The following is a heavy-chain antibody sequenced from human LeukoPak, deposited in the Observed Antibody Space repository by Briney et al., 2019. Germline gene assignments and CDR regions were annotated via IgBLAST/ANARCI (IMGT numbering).Heavy chain of an antibody. CDR2: IYYSGST. CDR1: GGSISSYY. D-gene: IGHD6-19*01. CDR3: ARIEYSSGWYYFDY. J-gene: IGHJ4*02. V-gene: IGHV4-59*01. Sequence: SGTLSLTCTVSGGSISSYYWSWIRQPPGKGLEWLGYIYYSGSTNYNPSLKSRVTISVDTSKNQFSLKLSSVTAADTAVYYCARIEYSSGWYYFDYWGQGTLVTVSS.